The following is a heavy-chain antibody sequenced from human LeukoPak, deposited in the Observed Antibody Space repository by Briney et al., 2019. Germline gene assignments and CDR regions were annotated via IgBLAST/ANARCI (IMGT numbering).Heavy chain of an antibody. V-gene: IGHV6-1*01. D-gene: IGHD2/OR15-2a*01. CDR2: TYYRSKWYN. CDR1: GDSVSSSRAA. Sequence: SQTLSLTCAISGDSVSSSRAAWNWIRQSPSRGLEWLGRTYYRSKWYNDYALSVKSRITISPDTSKNQFSLQLNYVTPEDTAVYFCARDSISTRLFDDWGQGTLVTVSS. CDR3: ARDSISTRLFDD. J-gene: IGHJ4*02.